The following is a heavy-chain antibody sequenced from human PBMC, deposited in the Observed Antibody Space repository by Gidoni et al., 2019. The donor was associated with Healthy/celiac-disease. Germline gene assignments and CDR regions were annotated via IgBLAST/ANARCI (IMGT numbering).Heavy chain of an antibody. V-gene: IGHV4-39*01. Sequence: QLQLQESRPRLVTPSETLSLTCTVSGGSLTSRSYYWGWILQPPWKGLEWIGSIYYSGSTYYNPSLKSRVTIAVDTTKNQCDLKLSSVTAADTDVYYCERRVVAFDIWGQGTMVTVSS. J-gene: IGHJ3*02. CDR2: IYYSGST. CDR3: ERRVVAFDI. CDR1: GGSLTSRSYY.